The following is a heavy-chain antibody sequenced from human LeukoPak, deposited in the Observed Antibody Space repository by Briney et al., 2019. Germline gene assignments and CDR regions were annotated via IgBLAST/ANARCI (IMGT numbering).Heavy chain of an antibody. V-gene: IGHV3-66*01. Sequence: GGSLRLSCAASGFTVSSNYMSWVRQAPGKGLEWVSVIYSGGSTYYADSVKGRFTISRDNSKNTLYLQMNSLRAEDTAVYYCARVPYYYDSSGYSNLAFDYWGQGTLVTVSS. CDR1: GFTVSSNY. J-gene: IGHJ4*02. CDR3: ARVPYYYDSSGYSNLAFDY. D-gene: IGHD3-22*01. CDR2: IYSGGST.